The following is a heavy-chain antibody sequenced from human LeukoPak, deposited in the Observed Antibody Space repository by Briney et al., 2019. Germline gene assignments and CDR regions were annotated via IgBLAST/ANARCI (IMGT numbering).Heavy chain of an antibody. CDR2: ISSSSSYI. J-gene: IGHJ5*02. Sequence: PGGSLRLSCAASGFTFSSYSMNWVGQAPGKGLEWVSSISSSSSYIYYADSVKGRFTISRDNAKNSLYLQMNSLRAEDTAVYYSAREAGTSYDWLDPSDQGTLVTVSS. D-gene: IGHD6-19*01. CDR3: AREAGTSYDWLDP. CDR1: GFTFSSYS. V-gene: IGHV3-21*01.